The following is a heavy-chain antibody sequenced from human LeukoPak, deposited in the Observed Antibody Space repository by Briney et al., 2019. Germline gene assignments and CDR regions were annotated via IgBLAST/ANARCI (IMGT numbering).Heavy chain of an antibody. CDR1: GFTFSSYS. D-gene: IGHD5-24*01. J-gene: IGHJ4*02. CDR2: ISSSSSYI. V-gene: IGHV3-21*04. CDR3: AKARDGYITDY. Sequence: GGSLRLSCAASGFTFSSYSMNWVRQAPGKGLEWVSSISSSSSYIYYADSVKGRFTISRDNAKNSLYLQMNSLRAEDTAVYYCAKARDGYITDYWGQGTLVTVSS.